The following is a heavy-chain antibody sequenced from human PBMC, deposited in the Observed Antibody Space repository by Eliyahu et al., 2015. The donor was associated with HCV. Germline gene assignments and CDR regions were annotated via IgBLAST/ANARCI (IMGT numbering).Heavy chain of an antibody. V-gene: IGHV4-59*01. J-gene: IGHJ5*02. CDR1: GGPINSYY. CDR2: IHHSGST. D-gene: IGHD6-19*01. CDR3: ASGGGGISVVGTGGWFDP. Sequence: QVQLQESGPGLVKPSETLSLTCTVXGGPINSYYWSWIRQPPGKGLEWIGYIHHSGSTNYNPXLKSRVTISVDTSKNQFSVKLSSVTAADTAVYYCASGGGGISVVGTGGWFDPWGQGTLVTVSS.